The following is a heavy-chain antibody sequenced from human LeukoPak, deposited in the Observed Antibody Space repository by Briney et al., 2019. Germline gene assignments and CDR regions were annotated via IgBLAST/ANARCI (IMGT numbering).Heavy chain of an antibody. CDR1: GGSISSSSYY. CDR2: IYYSGST. CDR3: ARGGDCSSTSCYTGNYYYYYMDV. V-gene: IGHV4-39*07. D-gene: IGHD2-2*02. J-gene: IGHJ6*03. Sequence: SETLSLTCTVSGGSISSSSYYWGWIRQPPGKGLEWIGSIYYSGSTYYNPSLKSRVTISVDTSKNQFSLKLSSVTAADTAVYYCARGGDCSSTSCYTGNYYYYYMDVWGKGTTVTVSS.